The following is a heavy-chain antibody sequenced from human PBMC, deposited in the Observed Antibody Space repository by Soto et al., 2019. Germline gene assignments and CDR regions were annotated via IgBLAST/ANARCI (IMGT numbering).Heavy chain of an antibody. Sequence: QVQLVESGGGVVQPGRSLRLSCAASGFTFSSYGMHWVRQAPGKGLEWVTVISYDGSNKLYADSVKGRFTISRDNSKNTRYLQMNGLRAEDTAVYYCAKEGEYSGSPIFDYWGQGTLVTVSS. CDR2: ISYDGSNK. CDR3: AKEGEYSGSPIFDY. D-gene: IGHD1-26*01. CDR1: GFTFSSYG. J-gene: IGHJ4*02. V-gene: IGHV3-30*18.